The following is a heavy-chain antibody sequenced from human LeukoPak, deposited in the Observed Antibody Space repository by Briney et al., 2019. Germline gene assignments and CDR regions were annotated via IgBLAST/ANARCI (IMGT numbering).Heavy chain of an antibody. J-gene: IGHJ6*02. CDR1: GFTFSSYA. CDR2: ISGSGGST. CDR3: AKGSGSYYSYYYYGMDV. Sequence: PGGSLRLSCAASGFTFSSYAMSWVRQAPGKGLEWVSAISGSGGSTYYADSVKGRFTISRDNSKNTLYLQMNSLRAEDTAVYYCAKGSGSYYSYYYYGMDVWGQGTTVTVSS. D-gene: IGHD3-10*01. V-gene: IGHV3-23*01.